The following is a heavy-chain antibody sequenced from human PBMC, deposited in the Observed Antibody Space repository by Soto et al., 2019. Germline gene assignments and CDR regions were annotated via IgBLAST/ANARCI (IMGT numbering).Heavy chain of an antibody. D-gene: IGHD3-3*01. CDR1: GGTFSSYA. CDR3: ARGRMTIFGVVIKTVGSAFDI. Sequence: LVQSGAEVKKPGSSVKVSCKASGGTFSSYAISWVRQAPGQGLEWMGGIIPIFGTANYAQKFQGRVTITADESTSTAYMELSSLRSEGTAVYYCARGRMTIFGVVIKTVGSAFDIWGQGTMVTVSS. CDR2: IIPIFGTA. V-gene: IGHV1-69*01. J-gene: IGHJ3*02.